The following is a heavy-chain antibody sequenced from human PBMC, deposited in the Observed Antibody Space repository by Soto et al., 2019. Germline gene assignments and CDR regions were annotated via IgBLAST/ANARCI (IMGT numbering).Heavy chain of an antibody. CDR3: ARVLGGQLRPPDY. D-gene: IGHD6-6*01. V-gene: IGHV3-30-3*01. CDR2: ISYDGSNK. CDR1: GFTFSSYA. Sequence: LRLSCAASGFTFSSYAMHWVRQAPGKGLEWVAVISYDGSNKYYADSVKGRFTISRDNSKNTLYLQMNSLRAEDTAVYYCARVLGGQLRPPDYWGQGTLVTVSS. J-gene: IGHJ4*02.